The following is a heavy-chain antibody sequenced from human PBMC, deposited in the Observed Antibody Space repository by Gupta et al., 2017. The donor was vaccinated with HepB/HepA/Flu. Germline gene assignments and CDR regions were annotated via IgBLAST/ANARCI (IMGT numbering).Heavy chain of an antibody. CDR3: ARMNYGDNSQPTYWYFDL. J-gene: IGHJ2*01. Sequence: QLQLQESGAGLVKPSETLSLTCTVAGGCTSSTTHYWGWIRPPPGKGLEWIGSLYYSGSTYYNPSLKSRVTMSLDTSKNQVSLKLNSVTAADTAVYYCARMNYGDNSQPTYWYFDLWGRGTLVTVSS. CDR1: GGCTSSTTHY. V-gene: IGHV4-39*01. CDR2: LYYSGST. D-gene: IGHD4-23*01.